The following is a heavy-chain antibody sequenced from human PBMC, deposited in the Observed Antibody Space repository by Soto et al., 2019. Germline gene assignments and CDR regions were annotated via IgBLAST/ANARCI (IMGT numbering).Heavy chain of an antibody. CDR3: VKAVYLLDFDY. J-gene: IGHJ4*02. CDR1: GFTFSSYS. D-gene: IGHD2-8*01. Sequence: GGSLRLSCAASGFTFSSYSMYWVRQAPGKGLEWVSGISGSGSGTYYADSAKGRFTISRDNSKNTLYLQMNSLRTEDTAVYYCVKAVYLLDFDYWGQGTLVTVSS. CDR2: ISGSGSGT. V-gene: IGHV3-23*01.